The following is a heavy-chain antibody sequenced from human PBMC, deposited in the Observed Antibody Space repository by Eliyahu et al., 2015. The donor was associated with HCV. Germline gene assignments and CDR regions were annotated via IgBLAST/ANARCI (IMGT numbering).Heavy chain of an antibody. D-gene: IGHD6-19*01. CDR1: GFTFSNXW. CDR2: IKSKTDGGTT. Sequence: EVQLVESGGGLVKPGGSLRLSCAASGFTFSNXWMSWVRQAPGKGLEWVGRIKSKTDGGTTDYAAPVKGRFTISRDDSKNTLYLQMNSLKTEDTAVYYCTTAGDEYSSGWFPADFDYWGQGTLVTVSS. J-gene: IGHJ4*02. CDR3: TTAGDEYSSGWFPADFDY. V-gene: IGHV3-15*01.